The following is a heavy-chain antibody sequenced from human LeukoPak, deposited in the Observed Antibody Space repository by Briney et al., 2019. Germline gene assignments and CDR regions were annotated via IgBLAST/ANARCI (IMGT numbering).Heavy chain of an antibody. V-gene: IGHV1-18*01. CDR1: GYTFTSYG. Sequence: ASVKLSCKASGYTFTSYGISWVRQAPGQGLEWMGWISAYNGNTNYAQKLQGRVTMTTDTSTSTAYMALRSLRSDDTAVYYCARDERGYSYGYVDYWGQGTLVTVSS. CDR2: ISAYNGNT. CDR3: ARDERGYSYGYVDY. D-gene: IGHD5-18*01. J-gene: IGHJ4*02.